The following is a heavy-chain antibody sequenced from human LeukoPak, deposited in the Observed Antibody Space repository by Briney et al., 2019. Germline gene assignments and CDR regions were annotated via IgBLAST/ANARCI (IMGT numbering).Heavy chain of an antibody. CDR3: ARGAQLLYYYYYMDV. J-gene: IGHJ6*03. CDR1: GGSISSYY. Sequence: SSETLSLTCTVTGGSISSYYWSWIRQPPGKGLEWIGYIYYSGSTNYNPSLKSRVTISVDTSKNQSSLKLSSVTAADTAVYYCARGAQLLYYYYYMDVWGKGTTVTVSS. V-gene: IGHV4-59*01. CDR2: IYYSGST. D-gene: IGHD2-2*01.